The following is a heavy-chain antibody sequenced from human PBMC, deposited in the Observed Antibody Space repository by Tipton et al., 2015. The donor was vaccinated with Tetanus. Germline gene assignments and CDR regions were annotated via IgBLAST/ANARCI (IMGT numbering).Heavy chain of an antibody. Sequence: SLRLSCAASGFRFSYSGMHWVRQAPGKGLEWVAVIAFDGKNERYADSVKGRFIISRDNSKNTLYLQMNSLRPEDTAVYYCAKEVQRARIRFFDSWGQGTQVTASS. J-gene: IGHJ4*02. CDR1: GFRFSYSG. CDR3: AKEVQRARIRFFDS. CDR2: IAFDGKNE. V-gene: IGHV3-30*18. D-gene: IGHD2-15*01.